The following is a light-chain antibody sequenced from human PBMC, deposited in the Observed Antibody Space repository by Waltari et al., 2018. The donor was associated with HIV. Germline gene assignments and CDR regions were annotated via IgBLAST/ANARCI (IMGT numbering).Light chain of an antibody. Sequence: DIQMTQSSSSLSASVGDRVTITCQASQDINNYLNWYQQKPGAAPKLLIYAVANLEAGVPSRFRGSGTGSTFSLTINNLQLEDAATYFCQHYDFLPFSFGPGTRV. CDR3: QHYDFLPFS. J-gene: IGKJ3*01. CDR2: AVA. V-gene: IGKV1-33*01. CDR1: QDINNY.